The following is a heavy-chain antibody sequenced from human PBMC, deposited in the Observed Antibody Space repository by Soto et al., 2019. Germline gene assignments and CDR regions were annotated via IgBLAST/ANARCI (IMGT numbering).Heavy chain of an antibody. D-gene: IGHD3-22*01. Sequence: SETLSLTCAVSGYSTSSGYYWGWIRQPPGKGLEWIGSIYHSGSTYYNPSLKSRVTISVDTSKNQFSLKLSSVTAADTAVYYCERDSEYYDSSGYYYDWGQGTPVTVYS. J-gene: IGHJ4*02. CDR2: IYHSGST. CDR1: GYSTSSGYY. CDR3: ERDSEYYDSSGYYYD. V-gene: IGHV4-38-2*02.